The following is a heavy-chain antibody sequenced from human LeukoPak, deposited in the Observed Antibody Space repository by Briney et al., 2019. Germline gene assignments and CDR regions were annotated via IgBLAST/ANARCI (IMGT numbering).Heavy chain of an antibody. D-gene: IGHD6-6*01. CDR2: ITGTGAGT. CDR3: ARSAARLRYYYAMDV. CDR1: GSTFSSYA. V-gene: IGHV3-23*01. J-gene: IGHJ6*02. Sequence: GGSLRLSCAASGSTFSSYAMTWVRQAPGKGLEWISSITGTGAGTQYADSVKGRFTISRHNSKNTLYLQMSSLRAEDTAVYFCARSAARLRYYYAMDVWGQGTTVTVCS.